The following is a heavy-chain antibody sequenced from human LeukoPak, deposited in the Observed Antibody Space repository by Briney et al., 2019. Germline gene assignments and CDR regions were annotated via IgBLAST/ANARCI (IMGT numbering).Heavy chain of an antibody. CDR1: GFTFSRSP. Sequence: GRSLRLSCAASGFTFSRSPMHWVRQAPGKGLEWVAILSHDESNRYYADSVRGRFYISRDDSKNTLYLQINSLTAEDTAMYYCARGGSDGYNYRAFDIWGQGTMVTVSS. D-gene: IGHD5-24*01. CDR2: LSHDESNR. J-gene: IGHJ3*02. CDR3: ARGGSDGYNYRAFDI. V-gene: IGHV3-30*04.